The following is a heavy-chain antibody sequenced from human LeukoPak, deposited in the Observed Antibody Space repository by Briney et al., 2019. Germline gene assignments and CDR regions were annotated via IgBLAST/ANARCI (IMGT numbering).Heavy chain of an antibody. V-gene: IGHV3-74*01. J-gene: IGHJ6*03. CDR2: INSDGSST. CDR1: GFTFSSYW. Sequence: HPGGSLRLSCAASGFTFSSYWMHWVRQAPGKGLVWVSRINSDGSSTSYADSVKGRFTISGDNAKNTLYLQMNSLRAEDTAVYYCARVGLGAAHYYYYMDVWGKGTTVTVSS. D-gene: IGHD1-26*01. CDR3: ARVGLGAAHYYYYMDV.